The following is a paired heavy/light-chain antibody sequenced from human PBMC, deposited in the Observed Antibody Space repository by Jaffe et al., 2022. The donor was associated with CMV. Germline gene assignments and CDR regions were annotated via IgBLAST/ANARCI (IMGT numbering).Light chain of an antibody. CDR3: QQSYSTPLSG. CDR2: AAS. J-gene: IGKJ3*01. CDR1: QSISSY. V-gene: IGKV1-39*01. Sequence: DIQMTQSPSSLSASVGDRVTITCRASQSISSYLNWYQQKPGKAPKLLIYAASSLQSGVPSRFSGSGSGTDFTLTISSLQPEDFATYYCQQSYSTPLSGFGPGTKVDIK.
Heavy chain of an antibody. CDR1: GGTFSSYA. CDR2: IIPILGIA. CDR3: ARDERGRIQLWDTYYYYYMDV. J-gene: IGHJ6*03. D-gene: IGHD5-18*01. V-gene: IGHV1-69*09. Sequence: QVQLVQSGAEVKKPGSSVKVSCKASGGTFSSYAISWVRQAPGQGLEWMGRIIPILGIANYAQKFQGRVTITADKSTSTAYMELSSLRSEDTAVYYCARDERGRIQLWDTYYYYYMDVWGKGTTVTVSS.